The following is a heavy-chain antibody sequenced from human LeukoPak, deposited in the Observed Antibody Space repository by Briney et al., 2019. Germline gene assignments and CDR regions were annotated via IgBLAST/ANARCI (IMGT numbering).Heavy chain of an antibody. CDR1: GFSFDDYA. D-gene: IGHD4-17*01. Sequence: GGSLRLSCTASGFSFDDYAMHWVRQAPGKGLDWVSLISGDGGSTYYADSVKGRFTIFRDNSKNTLYLQMNSLRAEDTAVYYCAKVPHGDYAVDYWGQGTLVTVSS. CDR2: ISGDGGST. CDR3: AKVPHGDYAVDY. V-gene: IGHV3-43*02. J-gene: IGHJ4*02.